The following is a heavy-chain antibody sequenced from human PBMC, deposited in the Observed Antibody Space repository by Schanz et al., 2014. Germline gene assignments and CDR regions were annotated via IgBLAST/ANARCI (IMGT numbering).Heavy chain of an antibody. J-gene: IGHJ4*02. Sequence: QVQLVQSGAEVKKPGSSVKVSCKASGGTFSTYTISWVRQAPGQGLEWMGRIIPIRGIANYAQKFQGRVTMTRDTSTSTVYMELSSLRSEDTAVYYCARDGVDAAAGGNYWGQGTLVTVSS. D-gene: IGHD6-13*01. CDR2: IIPIRGIA. CDR1: GGTFSTYT. CDR3: ARDGVDAAAGGNY. V-gene: IGHV1-69*08.